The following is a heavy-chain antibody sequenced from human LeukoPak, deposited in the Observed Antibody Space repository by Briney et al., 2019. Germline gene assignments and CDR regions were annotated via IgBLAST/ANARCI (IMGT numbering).Heavy chain of an antibody. V-gene: IGHV3-30*02. D-gene: IGHD3-10*01. CDR1: GFTFSTYG. J-gene: IGHJ5*02. CDR2: IRYDGSNK. CDR3: ARVALGSYNWFDP. Sequence: GGSLRLSCAASGFTFSTYGMHWVRQAPGKGLEWVAFIRYDGSNKYYADSVKGRFTISRDNSKNTLYLQMNSLRAEDTAVYYCARVALGSYNWFDPWGQGTLVTVSS.